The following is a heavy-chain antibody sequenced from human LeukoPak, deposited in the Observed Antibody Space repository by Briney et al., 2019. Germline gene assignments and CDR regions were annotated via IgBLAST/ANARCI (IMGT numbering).Heavy chain of an antibody. CDR3: ARLITFYYDSSGYADY. CDR1: GGSIGSYY. V-gene: IGHV4-59*01. J-gene: IGHJ4*02. Sequence: PSETLSLTCTVSGGSIGSYYWSWLRQPPGKGLEGLGYIYYSGSTNYNPSLKSRVTISVDTSKNQFSLKLSSVTAADTAVYYCARLITFYYDSSGYADYWGQGTLITVSS. D-gene: IGHD3-22*01. CDR2: IYYSGST.